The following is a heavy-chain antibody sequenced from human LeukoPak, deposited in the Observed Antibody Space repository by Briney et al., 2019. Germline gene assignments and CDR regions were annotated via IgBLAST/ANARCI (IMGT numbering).Heavy chain of an antibody. J-gene: IGHJ4*02. CDR2: IYYSGST. D-gene: IGHD6-19*01. CDR3: ARAVSGRFDY. CDR1: GGSFSGYY. Sequence: SETLSLTCAVYGGSFSGYYWSCIREPPGKGLEWTGYIYYSGSTNYNPSLNSRVTISVDTSKNQFSLRLSSVTAADTAIYYCARAVSGRFDYWGQGTLVTVSS. V-gene: IGHV4-59*08.